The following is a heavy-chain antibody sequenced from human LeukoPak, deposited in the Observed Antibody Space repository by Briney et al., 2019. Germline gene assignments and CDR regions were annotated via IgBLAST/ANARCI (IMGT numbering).Heavy chain of an antibody. J-gene: IGHJ6*03. CDR3: ARRGYYGDSYYYYYMDV. CDR2: IYYSGST. V-gene: IGHV4-59*01. Sequence: PSETLSLTCTVSGGSISSYYWSWIRQPPGKGLEWIGDIYYSGSTNYNPSLKSRVTISVDTSKNQFSLKLRSVTAADTAVYYCARRGYYGDSYYYYYMDVWGKGTTVTVSS. D-gene: IGHD4-17*01. CDR1: GGSISSYY.